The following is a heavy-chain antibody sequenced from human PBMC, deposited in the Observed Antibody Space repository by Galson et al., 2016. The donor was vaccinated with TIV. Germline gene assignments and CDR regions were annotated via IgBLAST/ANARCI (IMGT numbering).Heavy chain of an antibody. CDR1: GGSISNGDYS. CDR3: ARVGLKYYYGLDV. D-gene: IGHD3-16*01. J-gene: IGHJ6*02. V-gene: IGHV4-30-4*01. CDR2: IYYSGNT. Sequence: TLSLTCTVSGGSISNGDYSWSWIRQPPGKGPECIWYIYYSGNTNNKPSLEIRVTISVDRSKNQVSLKLRSVTAADTAVYYCARVGLKYYYGLDVWGQGTTVTVSS.